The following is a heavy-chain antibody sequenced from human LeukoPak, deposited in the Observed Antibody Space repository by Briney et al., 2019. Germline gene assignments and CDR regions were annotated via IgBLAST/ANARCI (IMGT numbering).Heavy chain of an antibody. Sequence: PGRSLRLSCAASGFAFSNYPMHWVRQAPGEGLEWVAVTSPDESHKYYADSVQGRFTISRDNSRSTLYVQMDSLRVEDTAIYYCVRDPIRGPPDYFDYWGQGTLVTVSS. CDR1: GFAFSNYP. D-gene: IGHD1-14*01. V-gene: IGHV3-30-3*01. CDR3: VRDPIRGPPDYFDY. J-gene: IGHJ4*02. CDR2: TSPDESHK.